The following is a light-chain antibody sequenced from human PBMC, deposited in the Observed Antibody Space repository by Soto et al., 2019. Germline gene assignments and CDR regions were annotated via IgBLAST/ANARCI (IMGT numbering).Light chain of an antibody. Sequence: EKVMTQSPATLSVSPGERATLSCRASQSVSSNLAWNQQKPGQAPRLLIYGASTRATGIPARFSGSGSGTEFTLTINNLQSEDFAVYYCQQYNNWPPYTFGQGTKLEIK. J-gene: IGKJ2*01. V-gene: IGKV3-15*01. CDR3: QQYNNWPPYT. CDR2: GAS. CDR1: QSVSSN.